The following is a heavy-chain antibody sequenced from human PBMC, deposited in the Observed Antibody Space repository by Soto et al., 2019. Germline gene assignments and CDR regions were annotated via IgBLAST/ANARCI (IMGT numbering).Heavy chain of an antibody. CDR3: ARYCSGGSCYSYYYGMDV. J-gene: IGHJ6*02. CDR1: GGSFSGYY. D-gene: IGHD2-15*01. V-gene: IGHV4-34*01. CDR2: INHSGST. Sequence: QVQLQQWGAGLLKPSETLSLTCAVYGGSFSGYYWSWIRQPPGKGLEWIGEINHSGSTNYNPSLKSRVTISVDTSKNQFSLKLSSVTAADTAVYYCARYCSGGSCYSYYYGMDVWGQGTTVTVSS.